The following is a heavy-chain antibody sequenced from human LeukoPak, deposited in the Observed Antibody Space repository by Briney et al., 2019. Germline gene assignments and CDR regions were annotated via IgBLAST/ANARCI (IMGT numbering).Heavy chain of an antibody. Sequence: ASVKVSCKASGYTFTSYDINWVRQAAGQGLEWMGWMNPNSGNTGYAQKFQGRVTMTRNTSITTAYMELSSLRSDDTAVYYCARGAVAVAGNWFDPWGQGTLVTVSS. J-gene: IGHJ5*02. CDR2: MNPNSGNT. V-gene: IGHV1-8*01. D-gene: IGHD6-19*01. CDR1: GYTFTSYD. CDR3: ARGAVAVAGNWFDP.